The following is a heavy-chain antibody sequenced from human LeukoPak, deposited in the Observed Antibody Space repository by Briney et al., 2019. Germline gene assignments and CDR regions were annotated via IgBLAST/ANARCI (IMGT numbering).Heavy chain of an antibody. J-gene: IGHJ6*03. CDR2: IFFTGNT. D-gene: IGHD5-24*01. CDR1: GGSISSYY. Sequence: PSETLSLTCTVSGGSISSYYWSWIRQPPGEALQWIGYIFFTGNTNYNPSLRSRVTISIDTSKNQFSLQLNSVTAADTAVYYCARGRDGYNQLLYYYYYYMDVWGKGTTVTVSS. CDR3: ARGRDGYNQLLYYYYYYMDV. V-gene: IGHV4-59*08.